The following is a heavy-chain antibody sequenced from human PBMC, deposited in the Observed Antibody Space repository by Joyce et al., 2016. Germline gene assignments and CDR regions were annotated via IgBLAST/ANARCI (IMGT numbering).Heavy chain of an antibody. V-gene: IGHV1-46*01. J-gene: IGHJ4*02. Sequence: QVQLVQSGAEVKKPGASVKISCEASGYSFTSYYFHWVRQAPGQGPEWMGLINPTTGDTTYAQKFQGRVTVTRDTSPSTVYMEMASLTPADTATYYCATLTGNLFDFWGQGSLLIVSS. CDR1: GYSFTSYY. CDR3: ATLTGNLFDF. D-gene: IGHD7-27*01. CDR2: INPTTGDT.